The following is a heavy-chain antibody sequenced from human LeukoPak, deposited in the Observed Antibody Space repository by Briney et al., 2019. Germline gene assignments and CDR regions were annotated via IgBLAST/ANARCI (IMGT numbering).Heavy chain of an antibody. D-gene: IGHD4-17*01. J-gene: IGHJ3*02. CDR2: INPNSGGT. Sequence: ASVKVSCKASGYTFTGYYTHWVRQAPGQGLEWMGWINPNSGGTNYAQKFQGWVTMTRDTSTSTAYMELRSLRSDDTAVYYCARENGDYVNAFDIWGQGTMVTVSS. CDR3: ARENGDYVNAFDI. V-gene: IGHV1-2*04. CDR1: GYTFTGYY.